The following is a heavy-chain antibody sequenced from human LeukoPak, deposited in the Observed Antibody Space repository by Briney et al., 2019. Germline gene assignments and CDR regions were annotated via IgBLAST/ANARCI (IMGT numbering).Heavy chain of an antibody. CDR3: AKSGHYYDSSGYYDY. CDR2: ISGSGGST. CDR1: GFTFSSYA. Sequence: GGSLRLSGAASGFTFSSYAMSWVRQAPGKGLEWVSAISGSGGSTYYADSVKGRFTISRDNSKNTLYLRMNSLRAEDTAVYYCAKSGHYYDSSGYYDYWGQGTLVTVSS. V-gene: IGHV3-23*01. D-gene: IGHD3-22*01. J-gene: IGHJ4*02.